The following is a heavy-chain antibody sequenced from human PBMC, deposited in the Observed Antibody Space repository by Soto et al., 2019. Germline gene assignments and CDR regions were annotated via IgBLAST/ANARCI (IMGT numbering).Heavy chain of an antibody. J-gene: IGHJ3*01. D-gene: IGHD3-22*01. Sequence: QVQLVESGGGVVQPGRSLRLSCAASGFTFSSYAMHWARQAPGKGLEWVTVISYDGSQKYYADSVKGRFTISRDNSKNTLYLQMNSLRAEDTAVYYCARDTDDSIGFYWNYVFDVWGQGTMVTVSS. CDR1: GFTFSSYA. V-gene: IGHV3-30-3*01. CDR3: ARDTDDSIGFYWNYVFDV. CDR2: ISYDGSQK.